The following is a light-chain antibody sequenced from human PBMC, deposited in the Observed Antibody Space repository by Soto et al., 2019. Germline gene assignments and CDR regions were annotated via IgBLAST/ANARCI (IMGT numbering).Light chain of an antibody. V-gene: IGKV3-20*01. CDR2: GAS. CDR1: QSVSSSY. CDR3: QQYGSSSWT. Sequence: EIVLTQSPGTLSLSPGERATLSCRASQSVSSSYLAWHQQKPGQAPRLLIYGASSRATGIPDRFSGSGSGTDFTLTISRLEPEDFAVDYCQQYGSSSWTFGQGTKVDI. J-gene: IGKJ1*01.